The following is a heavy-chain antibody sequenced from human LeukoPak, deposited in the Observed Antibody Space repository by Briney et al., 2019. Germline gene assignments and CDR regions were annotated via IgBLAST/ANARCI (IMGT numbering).Heavy chain of an antibody. D-gene: IGHD1-26*01. CDR2: ISGSGGST. Sequence: GGSLRLSYAASGFTFSSYAMSWVRQAPGKGLEWVSDISGSGGSTYYADSVKGRFTISSDNSKNTLYLQMNSLRAEDTAVYYCAKERESGSYLTGAFDIWGQGTMVTVSS. J-gene: IGHJ3*02. V-gene: IGHV3-23*01. CDR1: GFTFSSYA. CDR3: AKERESGSYLTGAFDI.